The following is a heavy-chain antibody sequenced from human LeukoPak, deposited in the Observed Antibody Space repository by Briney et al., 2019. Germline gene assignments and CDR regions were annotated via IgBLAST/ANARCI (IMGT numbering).Heavy chain of an antibody. D-gene: IGHD5-24*01. Sequence: GGSLRLSCAASGFTVSSNYMSWVRQAPGKGLEWVSVIYSGGSTYYADSVTGRLAISRDNSKNTVYLQMNSLRAEDTAVYYCAGDDSLLQFGCWGQGTLVTVSS. CDR2: IYSGGST. CDR1: GFTVSSNY. J-gene: IGHJ4*02. CDR3: AGDDSLLQFGC. V-gene: IGHV3-53*01.